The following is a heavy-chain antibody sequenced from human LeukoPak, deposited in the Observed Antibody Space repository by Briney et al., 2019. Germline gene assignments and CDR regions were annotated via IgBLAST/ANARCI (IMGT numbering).Heavy chain of an antibody. Sequence: SETLSLTCTVSGGSISSSSYYWGWIRQPPGKGLEWIGSIYYSGSTNYNPSLKSRVTISVDTSKNQFSLKLSSVTAADTAVYYCARSSVPYYYYNYYMDVWGKGTTVTISS. CDR3: ARSSVPYYYYNYYMDV. CDR1: GGSISSSSYY. D-gene: IGHD3-22*01. CDR2: IYYSGST. J-gene: IGHJ6*03. V-gene: IGHV4-39*07.